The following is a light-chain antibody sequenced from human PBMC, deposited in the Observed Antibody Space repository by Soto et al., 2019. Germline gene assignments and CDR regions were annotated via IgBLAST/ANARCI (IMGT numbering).Light chain of an antibody. CDR3: YQYNAWRT. Sequence: EIVLTQSPGTLSLSPGQISTLSCRARQSVSSNLAWYQQKPGQAPRLLIYEASARATGIPSSFSGSASGTDFPLTINRLPSEDSAVYYCYQYNAWRTFGQGTKVDIK. V-gene: IGKV3-15*01. CDR2: EAS. CDR1: QSVSSN. J-gene: IGKJ1*01.